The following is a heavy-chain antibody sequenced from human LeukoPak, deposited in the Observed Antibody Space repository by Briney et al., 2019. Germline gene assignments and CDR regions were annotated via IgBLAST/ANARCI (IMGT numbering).Heavy chain of an antibody. CDR3: ARDETRRGCSGVTCYSDFDY. D-gene: IGHD2-15*01. CDR2: MSGISST. J-gene: IGHJ4*02. V-gene: IGHV3-23*01. CDR1: GFTFDKFA. Sequence: PGGSLRLSCAASGFTFDKFAMAWVRQPPGKGLEWLSSMSGISSTYYANSVKGRFTISRDNSKNTVSLQMNNLRAEDTAVYYCARDETRRGCSGVTCYSDFDYWGQGTLVTVSS.